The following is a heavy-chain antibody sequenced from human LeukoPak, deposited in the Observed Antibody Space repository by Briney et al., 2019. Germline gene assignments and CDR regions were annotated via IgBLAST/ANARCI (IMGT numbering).Heavy chain of an antibody. D-gene: IGHD2-15*01. V-gene: IGHV3-30-3*01. J-gene: IGHJ4*02. CDR3: ARDPVGYCSGGSCFRYYFDY. Sequence: GRSLRLSCAASGFTFSSYAMHWVRQAPGKGLEWVAVISYDASNKYYADSVKGRSTISRDNAKNTVYLQMNSLRAGDTAVYYCARDPVGYCSGGSCFRYYFDYWGQGTLVTVSS. CDR2: ISYDASNK. CDR1: GFTFSSYA.